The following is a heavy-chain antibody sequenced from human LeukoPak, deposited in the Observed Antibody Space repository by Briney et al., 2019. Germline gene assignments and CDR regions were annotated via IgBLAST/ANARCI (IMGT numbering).Heavy chain of an antibody. J-gene: IGHJ3*02. CDR1: GGSFSGYY. CDR3: ARTRDQNAFDI. V-gene: IGHV4-34*01. CDR2: INHSGST. Sequence: SETLSLTCAVYGGSFSGYYWSWIRQPPGKGLEWIGEINHSGSTNYNPSLKSQVTISVDTSKNQFSLELSSVTAADTAVYYCARTRDQNAFDIWGQGTMVTVSS. D-gene: IGHD2-2*01.